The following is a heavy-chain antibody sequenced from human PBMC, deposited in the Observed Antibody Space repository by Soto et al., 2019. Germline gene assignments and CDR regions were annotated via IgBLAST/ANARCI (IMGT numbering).Heavy chain of an antibody. CDR1: GGTFSSYA. D-gene: IGHD2-2*01. CDR3: ASSQGSSTILEIYSYDYYGMDV. V-gene: IGHV1-69*01. Sequence: QVQLVQSGAEVKKPGSSVKVSCKASGGTFSSYAISWVRQAPGQGLEWMGGIIPISGTANYAQKFQGRVTITADESTSTAYKELRSLRSEDTAVYYCASSQGSSTILEIYSYDYYGMDVWGQGTTVTVSS. CDR2: IIPISGTA. J-gene: IGHJ6*02.